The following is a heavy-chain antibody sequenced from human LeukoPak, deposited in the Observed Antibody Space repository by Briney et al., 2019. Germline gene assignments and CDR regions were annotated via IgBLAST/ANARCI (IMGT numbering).Heavy chain of an antibody. CDR1: GYTLTELF. D-gene: IGHD3-22*01. Sequence: ASVKVSCKVSGYTLTELFMHWVRQAPGKGLEWMGGFDPEDGETIYAQKFQGRVTMTEDTSTDTAYMELSSPRSEDTAVYYCATRPAYYYDSIYYFDYWGQGTLVTVSS. J-gene: IGHJ4*02. CDR3: ATRPAYYYDSIYYFDY. V-gene: IGHV1-24*01. CDR2: FDPEDGET.